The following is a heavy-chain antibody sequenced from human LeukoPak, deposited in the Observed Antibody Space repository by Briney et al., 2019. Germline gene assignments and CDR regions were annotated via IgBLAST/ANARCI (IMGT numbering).Heavy chain of an antibody. Sequence: QPGGSLRLSCAASGFTFSSYSMNWVRQAPGKGLEWVSYISSSSSTIYYADSVKGRFTISRDNAKNSLYLQMNSLRAGDTAVYYCARDRDAFDLGYCSGGSCYPFSYYGMDVWGQGTTVTVSS. J-gene: IGHJ6*02. V-gene: IGHV3-48*04. CDR3: ARDRDAFDLGYCSGGSCYPFSYYGMDV. CDR1: GFTFSSYS. D-gene: IGHD2-15*01. CDR2: ISSSSSTI.